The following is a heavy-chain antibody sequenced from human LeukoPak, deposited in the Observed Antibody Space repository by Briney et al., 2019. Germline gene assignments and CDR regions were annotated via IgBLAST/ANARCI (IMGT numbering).Heavy chain of an antibody. CDR1: GFTVSSNH. D-gene: IGHD7-27*01. CDR2: IYIGGTI. Sequence: PGGSLRLSCAASGFTVSSNHMSWVRQAPGQGLEWVSVIYIGGTIYYAASVKGRFTISRDNSQNTVYLEMHSLRAEDTAVYYCARDGENHYYDYWGQGTLVTVST. J-gene: IGHJ4*02. CDR3: ARDGENHYYDY. V-gene: IGHV3-66*01.